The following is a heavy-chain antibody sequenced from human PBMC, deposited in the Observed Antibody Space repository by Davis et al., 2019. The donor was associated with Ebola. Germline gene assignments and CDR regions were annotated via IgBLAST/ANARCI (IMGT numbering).Heavy chain of an antibody. D-gene: IGHD6-13*01. V-gene: IGHV1-8*01. CDR3: ARLPGYSKDYYYYGMDV. J-gene: IGHJ6*04. Sequence: ASVKVSCKASGYTFTSYDINWVRQATGQGLEWMGWMNPNSGNTGYAQKFQGRVTMTRNTSISTAYMELSSLRSEDTAVYYCARLPGYSKDYYYYGMDVWGKGTTVTVSS. CDR1: GYTFTSYD. CDR2: MNPNSGNT.